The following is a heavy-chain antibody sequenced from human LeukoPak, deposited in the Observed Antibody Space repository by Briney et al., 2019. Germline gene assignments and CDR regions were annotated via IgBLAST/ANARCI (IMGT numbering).Heavy chain of an antibody. Sequence: ASVKVSCKASGYTFTGYYMHWVRQAPGQGLEWMGWINPNSGGTNYAQKFQGRVTMTRDTSTSTAYMELSRLRSDDTAVYYCARAGRTTVVTDDAFDIWGQGTIVTVSS. D-gene: IGHD4-23*01. CDR2: INPNSGGT. CDR3: ARAGRTTVVTDDAFDI. V-gene: IGHV1-2*02. J-gene: IGHJ3*02. CDR1: GYTFTGYY.